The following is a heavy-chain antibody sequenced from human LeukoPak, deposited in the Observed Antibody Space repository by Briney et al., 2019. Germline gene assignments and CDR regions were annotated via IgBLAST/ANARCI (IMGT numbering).Heavy chain of an antibody. D-gene: IGHD6-19*01. Sequence: SVKVSCKASGGTFSSYAISWVRQAPGQGLEWMGRIIPILGIANYAQKFQGRVTITADKSTSTAYMELSSLRSEDTAVYYCAGVVVAVAGTYYYYYGMDVWGQGTTVTVSS. CDR3: AGVVVAVAGTYYYYYGMDV. CDR2: IIPILGIA. CDR1: GGTFSSYA. V-gene: IGHV1-69*04. J-gene: IGHJ6*02.